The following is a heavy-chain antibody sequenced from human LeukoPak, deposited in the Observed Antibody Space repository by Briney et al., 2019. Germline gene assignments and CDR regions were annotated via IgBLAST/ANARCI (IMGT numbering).Heavy chain of an antibody. J-gene: IGHJ4*02. V-gene: IGHV3-23*01. CDR1: GFTFSSYA. Sequence: GGSLRLSCAASGFTFSSYAMSWVRQAPGKGLEWVSAISGSGGSTYYADSVKGRFTISRDNSKNTLYLQMNSLRAGDTAVYYCAKAPYCTNGVCYPALFDYWGQGTLVTVSS. CDR3: AKAPYCTNGVCYPALFDY. CDR2: ISGSGGST. D-gene: IGHD2-8*01.